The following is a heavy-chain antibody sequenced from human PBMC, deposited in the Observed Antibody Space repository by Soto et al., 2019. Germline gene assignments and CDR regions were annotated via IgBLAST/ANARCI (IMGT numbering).Heavy chain of an antibody. V-gene: IGHV3-33*01. J-gene: IGHJ3*02. D-gene: IGHD3-22*01. CDR3: AREYYYDSSGYSVDAFDI. CDR1: GFTFSSYG. Sequence: GGSLRLSCAASGFTFSSYGMHWVRQAPGKGLEWVAVIWYDGSNKYYADSVKGRFTISRDNSKNTLYLQMNSLRAEDTAVYYCAREYYYDSSGYSVDAFDIWGQGTMVTVSS. CDR2: IWYDGSNK.